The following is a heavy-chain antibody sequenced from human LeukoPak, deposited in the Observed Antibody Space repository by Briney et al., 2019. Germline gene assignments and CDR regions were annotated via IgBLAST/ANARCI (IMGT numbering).Heavy chain of an antibody. D-gene: IGHD5-18*01. Sequence: GSLRLSCAASGFTVSSNYMSWVRQAPGKGLEWVANIKKDGSEKYYVDAVKGRFTISRDNAKTSLYLQMNSLRAEDTAVYYCARDLSGIAGYTYGRGIDYWGQGTLVTVSS. V-gene: IGHV3-7*01. CDR2: IKKDGSEK. CDR1: GFTVSSNY. J-gene: IGHJ4*02. CDR3: ARDLSGIAGYTYGRGIDY.